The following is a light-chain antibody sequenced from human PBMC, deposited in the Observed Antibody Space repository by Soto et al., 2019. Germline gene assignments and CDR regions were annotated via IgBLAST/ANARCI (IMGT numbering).Light chain of an antibody. CDR3: LQYSPPWFS. J-gene: IGKJ2*03. Sequence: DTVLTQSPGTLSLSPGERATLSCRASQSVTSRYLAWYQQKPGQAPSLLIYGASNRAAGIPDRFSGSGSWTDFTLTISEQEHEDLAGCFCLQYSPPWFSFGEGTREEIK. V-gene: IGKV3-20*01. CDR1: QSVTSRY. CDR2: GAS.